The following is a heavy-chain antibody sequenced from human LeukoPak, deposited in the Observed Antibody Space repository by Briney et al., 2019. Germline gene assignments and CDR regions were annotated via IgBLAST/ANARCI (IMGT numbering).Heavy chain of an antibody. CDR2: ISGSGGST. CDR1: GATASSSH. CDR3: AKIYSGYYDSSGYTAY. J-gene: IGHJ4*02. V-gene: IGHV3-23*01. D-gene: IGHD3-22*01. Sequence: TGGSLRLSCAASGATASSSHTSWVRQAPGKGLEWVSGISGSGGSTYYADSVKGRFTISRDNSKSTLYLQMNSLRAEDTAVYYCAKIYSGYYDSSGYTAYWGQGTLVTVSS.